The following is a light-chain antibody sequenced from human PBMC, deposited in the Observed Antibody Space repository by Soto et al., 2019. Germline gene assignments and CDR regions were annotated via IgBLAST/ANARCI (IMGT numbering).Light chain of an antibody. J-gene: IGKJ4*01. CDR3: QQYDSSPLT. V-gene: IGKV3-20*01. CDR1: QSVSTNY. CDR2: GAS. Sequence: EIVLTQSPGTLSLSPGERATLSCRASQSVSTNYLAWYQQKPGQAPRHLIYGASSSATGIPDRVSGSGSGTDFTLTVSRLEPEDFAVYYCQQYDSSPLTFGGGTKVEIK.